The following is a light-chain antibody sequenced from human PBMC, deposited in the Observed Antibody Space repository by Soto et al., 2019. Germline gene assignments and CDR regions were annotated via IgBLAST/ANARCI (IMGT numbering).Light chain of an antibody. CDR3: QQLNSYVFA. J-gene: IGKJ3*01. CDR2: AAS. CDR1: QDVSRY. Sequence: QLTQFPSFLSASVGGKVTITCRASQDVSRYLAWYQQKPGKAPNLLIYAASTLRSGVPSRFSGSGSETEFTLTISSLQPEDFATYYCQQLNSYVFAFGPGTKVDIK. V-gene: IGKV1-9*01.